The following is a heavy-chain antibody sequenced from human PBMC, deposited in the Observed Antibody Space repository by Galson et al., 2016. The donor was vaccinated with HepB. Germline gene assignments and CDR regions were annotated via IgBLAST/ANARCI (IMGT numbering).Heavy chain of an antibody. CDR1: GGTFSNYG. V-gene: IGHV1-69*13. D-gene: IGHD6-19*01. CDR2: ILPFLGTA. Sequence: SVKVSCKASGGTFSNYGINWVRQAPGQGLEWMGGILPFLGTADYAQKFQGRVTITADESTTTASMELSNLGTDDTAVYYCARDHGSGWLNAFNVWGQGTLVTVSS. J-gene: IGHJ3*01. CDR3: ARDHGSGWLNAFNV.